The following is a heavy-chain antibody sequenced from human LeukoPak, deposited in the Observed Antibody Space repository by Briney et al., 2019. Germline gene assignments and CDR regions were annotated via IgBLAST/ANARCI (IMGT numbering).Heavy chain of an antibody. CDR3: ARGIGGYDSFSDY. J-gene: IGHJ4*02. V-gene: IGHV4-39*07. CDR1: GDSISSGRNY. D-gene: IGHD5-12*01. Sequence: SETLSLTCSVSGDSISSGRNYWGWIRQSPGKGLEWIASIYSSGNTHSNPSLKSRVTISVDRSKNQFSLKLSSVTAADTAVYYCARGIGGYDSFSDYWGQGTLVTVSS. CDR2: IYSSGNT.